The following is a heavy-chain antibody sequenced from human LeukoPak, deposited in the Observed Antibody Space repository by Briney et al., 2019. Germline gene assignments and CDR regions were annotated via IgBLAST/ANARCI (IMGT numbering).Heavy chain of an antibody. Sequence: GGSLRLSCAASGFTFSSYGMNWVRQAPGKGLEWVSYISSSGSTIYYADSLKGRFTISRDNAKNSLYLQMNSLRAEDTAVYYCARGDPRVGATDYWGQGTLVTVSS. J-gene: IGHJ4*02. CDR3: ARGDPRVGATDY. V-gene: IGHV3-48*04. D-gene: IGHD1-26*01. CDR2: ISSSGSTI. CDR1: GFTFSSYG.